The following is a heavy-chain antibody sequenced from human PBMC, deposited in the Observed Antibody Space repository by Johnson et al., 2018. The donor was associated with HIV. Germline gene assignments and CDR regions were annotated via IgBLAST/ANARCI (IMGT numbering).Heavy chain of an antibody. CDR2: ISYDGSNK. J-gene: IGHJ3*02. D-gene: IGHD1-26*01. CDR1: GFTFSSYA. Sequence: QVQLVESGGGVVQPGRSLTLSCAASGFTFSSYAMHWVRQAPGKGLEWVAVISYDGSNKYYADSVKGRFTISRDNAKNSLCLQMNSLIAEDTAVYYCARDRGGRGEWDNAFDIWGQGTMVTVSS. CDR3: ARDRGGRGEWDNAFDI. V-gene: IGHV3-30-3*01.